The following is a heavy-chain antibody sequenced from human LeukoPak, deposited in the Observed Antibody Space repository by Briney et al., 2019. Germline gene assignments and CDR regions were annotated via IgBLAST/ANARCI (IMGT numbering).Heavy chain of an antibody. V-gene: IGHV4-34*01. CDR1: GGSLSGYY. J-gene: IGHJ6*03. Sequence: SETLSLTCAVYGGSLSGYYWSWIRQPPGKGLEWIGEISHSGSANYSPSLKSRVTISVDTSKSQFSLMLTSVTAADTAMYYCARLRRVVLGDYYYFYMAVWGKGTTVTVS. CDR3: ARLRRVVLGDYYYFYMAV. CDR2: ISHSGSA. D-gene: IGHD2-15*01.